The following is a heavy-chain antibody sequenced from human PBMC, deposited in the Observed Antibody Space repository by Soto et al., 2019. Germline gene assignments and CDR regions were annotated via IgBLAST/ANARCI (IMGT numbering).Heavy chain of an antibody. CDR3: ARDLIYGDYEFESAFDI. CDR1: GFTFSSYG. J-gene: IGHJ3*02. D-gene: IGHD4-17*01. CDR2: IWYDGSNK. Sequence: QVQLVESGGGVVQPGRSLRLSCAASGFTFSSYGMHWVRQAPGKGLEWVAVIWYDGSNKYYADSVKGRFTISRDNSKNTLYLQMNSLRAEDTAVYYCARDLIYGDYEFESAFDIWGQGTMVTVSS. V-gene: IGHV3-33*01.